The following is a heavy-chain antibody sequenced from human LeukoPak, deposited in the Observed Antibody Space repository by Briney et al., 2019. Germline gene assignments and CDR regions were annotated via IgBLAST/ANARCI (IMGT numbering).Heavy chain of an antibody. Sequence: GSLRLSCAASGFTVSSNYMSWIRQPPGKGLEWIGYIYYSGSTNYNPSLKSRVTISVDTSKNQFSLKLSSVTAADTAVYYCAREGCSGGSCYSEYYYYGMDVWGQGTTVTVSS. D-gene: IGHD2-15*01. J-gene: IGHJ6*02. CDR1: GFTVSSNY. CDR2: IYYSGST. CDR3: AREGCSGGSCYSEYYYYGMDV. V-gene: IGHV4-59*02.